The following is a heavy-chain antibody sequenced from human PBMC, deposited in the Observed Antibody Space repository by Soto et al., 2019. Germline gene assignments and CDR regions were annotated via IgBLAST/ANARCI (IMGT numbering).Heavy chain of an antibody. CDR3: ARGGSGYTWFNEF. CDR2: IIPVFQTA. J-gene: IGHJ4*02. Sequence: QEQLVQSGAEVKKPGSSVKVSCKASGGLFSSYPISWVRQVPGQGLEWMGGIIPVFQTAYYTQRFQGRVTITAAVSTHTAYMGLRSLRSEDTAIYYCARGGSGYTWFNEFWGQGTLVTFAS. D-gene: IGHD3-22*01. CDR1: GGLFSSYP. V-gene: IGHV1-69*01.